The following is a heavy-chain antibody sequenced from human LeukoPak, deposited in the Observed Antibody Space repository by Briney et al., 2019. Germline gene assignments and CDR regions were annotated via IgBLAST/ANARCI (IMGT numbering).Heavy chain of an antibody. D-gene: IGHD2-2*01. CDR3: ARAGQLLSHFDY. J-gene: IGHJ4*02. CDR1: GFTFINYA. Sequence: GGSLRLSCAASGFTFINYAMHWVRQAPGKGLEWVALISYDGSKKYHAEFVEGRFTISRDNSKNTLGLQMNSLRAEDTAVYYCARAGQLLSHFDYWGQGILVTVSS. V-gene: IGHV3-30*04. CDR2: ISYDGSKK.